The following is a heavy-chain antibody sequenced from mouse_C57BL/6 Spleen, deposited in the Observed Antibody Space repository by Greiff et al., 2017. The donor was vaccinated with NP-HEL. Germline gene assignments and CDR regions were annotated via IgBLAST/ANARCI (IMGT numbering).Heavy chain of an antibody. J-gene: IGHJ3*01. CDR2: IRSKSNNYAT. Sequence: EVQLQESGGGLVQPKGSLKLSCAASGFSFNTYAMNWVRQAPGKGLEWVARIRSKSNNYATYYADSVKDRFTISRDDSESMLYLQMNNLKTEDTAMYYCVRPYYSNYGWFAYWGQGTLVTVSA. V-gene: IGHV10-1*01. D-gene: IGHD2-5*01. CDR3: VRPYYSNYGWFAY. CDR1: GFSFNTYA.